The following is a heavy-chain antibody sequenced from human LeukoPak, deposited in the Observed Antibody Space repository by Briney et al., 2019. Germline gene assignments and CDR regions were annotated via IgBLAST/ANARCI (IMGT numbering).Heavy chain of an antibody. J-gene: IGHJ4*02. CDR2: INSDGSST. V-gene: IGHV3-74*01. CDR3: ARDEAAAPSGIAVAGTNLDY. Sequence: PGGSLRLSCAASGFTFSSYWVHWVRQAPGKGLVLVSRINSDGSSTSYADSVKGRFTISRDNAKSTLYLQMNSLRAEDTAVYYCARDEAAAPSGIAVAGTNLDYWGQGTLVTVSS. D-gene: IGHD6-19*01. CDR1: GFTFSSYW.